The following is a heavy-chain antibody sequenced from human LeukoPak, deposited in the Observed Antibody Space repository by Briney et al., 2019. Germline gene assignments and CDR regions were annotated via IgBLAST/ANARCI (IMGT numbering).Heavy chain of an antibody. V-gene: IGHV5-10-1*01. J-gene: IGHJ4*02. CDR3: ARIEYYYGSGSYSYFDY. Sequence: GESLKISCKGSGYSFTSYWISWVRQMPGKGLEWMGRIDPSDSYTNYSPSFQGRVTISADKSISTAYLQWSSLKASDTAMYYCARIEYYYGSGSYSYFDYWGQGTLVTVSS. CDR2: IDPSDSYT. D-gene: IGHD3-10*01. CDR1: GYSFTSYW.